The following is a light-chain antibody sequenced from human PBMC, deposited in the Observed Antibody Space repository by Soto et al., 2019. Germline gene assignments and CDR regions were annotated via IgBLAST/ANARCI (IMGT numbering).Light chain of an antibody. CDR1: QSISNR. CDR2: GAS. CDR3: EQYNNWPPRT. V-gene: IGKV3-15*01. Sequence: EIVMTQSPASLSVSPGGTATLSCRASQSISNRLAWYQQKRGQAPSLLIYGASTRATGIPARFSGSGSGTEFTLTISSLQSEDSALYYCEQYNNWPPRTFGQGTKLEIK. J-gene: IGKJ2*01.